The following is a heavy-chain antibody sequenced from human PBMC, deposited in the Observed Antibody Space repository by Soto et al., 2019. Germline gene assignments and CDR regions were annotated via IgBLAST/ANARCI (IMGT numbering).Heavy chain of an antibody. J-gene: IGHJ6*02. D-gene: IGHD4-17*01. CDR3: ARETYGDYVRIFGSYYGMDV. V-gene: IGHV1-18*01. CDR1: GYTFTSYG. CDR2: ISAYNGNT. Sequence: ASVKVSCKASGYTFTSYGISWVRQAPGQGLEWMGWISAYNGNTNYAQKLQGRVTMTTDTSTSTAYMELRSLRSDDTAVYYCARETYGDYVRIFGSYYGMDVWGQGTAVTVSS.